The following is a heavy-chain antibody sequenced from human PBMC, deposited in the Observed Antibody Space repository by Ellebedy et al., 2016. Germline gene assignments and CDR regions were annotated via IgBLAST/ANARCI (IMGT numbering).Heavy chain of an antibody. CDR1: GFTFSSYS. J-gene: IGHJ6*02. CDR3: AKGHVVPAAMLNFYYGMDV. V-gene: IGHV3-21*04. Sequence: GESLKISCAASGFTFSSYSMNWVRQAPGKGLEWVSSISSSSSYIYYADSVKGRFTIPRDNSKNTLYLQMNSLRAEDTAVYYCAKGHVVPAAMLNFYYGMDVWGQGTTVTVSS. D-gene: IGHD2-2*01. CDR2: ISSSSSYI.